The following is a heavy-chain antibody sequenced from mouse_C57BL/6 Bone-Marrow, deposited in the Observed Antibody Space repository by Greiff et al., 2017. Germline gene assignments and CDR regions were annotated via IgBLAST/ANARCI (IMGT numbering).Heavy chain of an antibody. Sequence: EVQLQESGGDLVKPGGSLKLSCAASGFTFSSYGMSWVRQTPDKRLEWVATISSGGSYTYYPDSVKGRFPISRDNAKNTLYLQMSSLKAEDTAMYYCARIYSWYFDVWGTGTTVTVSS. D-gene: IGHD1-1*01. CDR3: ARIYSWYFDV. V-gene: IGHV5-6*01. J-gene: IGHJ1*03. CDR1: GFTFSSYG. CDR2: ISSGGSYT.